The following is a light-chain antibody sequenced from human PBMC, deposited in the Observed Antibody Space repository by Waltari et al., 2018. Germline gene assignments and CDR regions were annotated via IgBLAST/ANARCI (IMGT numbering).Light chain of an antibody. CDR2: YAN. J-gene: IGKJ4*01. CDR3: QQGNSYPPT. V-gene: IGKV1-39*01. CDR1: QGISSY. Sequence: DIQMSQSPSSLSASVGDRVTITCRASQGISSYLNWYQQKPGKAPKLLIYYANSLASGVPSRFSGSGSGTEFTLTISSLQPEDFATYYCQQGNSYPPTFGGGTKVEIK.